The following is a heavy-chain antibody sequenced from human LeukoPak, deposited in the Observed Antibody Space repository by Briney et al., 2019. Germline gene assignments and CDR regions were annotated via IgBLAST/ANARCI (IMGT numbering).Heavy chain of an antibody. CDR3: ARSGGYYDILTGYYYFDY. Sequence: YNGNTNYAQKLQGRVTMTADTSTSTAYMELRSLRSDDTAVYYCARSGGYYDILTGYYYFDYWGQGTLVTVSS. V-gene: IGHV1-18*01. CDR2: YNGNT. D-gene: IGHD3-9*01. J-gene: IGHJ4*02.